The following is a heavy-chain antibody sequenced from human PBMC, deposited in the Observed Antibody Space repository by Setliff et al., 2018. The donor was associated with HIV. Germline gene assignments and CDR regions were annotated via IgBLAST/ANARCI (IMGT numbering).Heavy chain of an antibody. V-gene: IGHV1-69*05. CDR1: GDTFDTYA. D-gene: IGHD3-16*01. Sequence: SVKVSCKASGDTFDTYAITWVRQAPGQGLEWMGGLIPVFGTPNYAQKFQGRVTITTDESTTTVYMELNSLTSEDTAVFYCARDGGVEWSTVLKRSAFDIWGQGTMVTVSS. J-gene: IGHJ3*02. CDR2: LIPVFGTP. CDR3: ARDGGVEWSTVLKRSAFDI.